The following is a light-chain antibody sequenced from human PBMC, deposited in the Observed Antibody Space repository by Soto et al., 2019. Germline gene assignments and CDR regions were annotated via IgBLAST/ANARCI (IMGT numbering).Light chain of an antibody. CDR1: QSVSSY. CDR2: DAS. Sequence: EIVLTQSPGTLSLSPGERATLSCRASQSVSSYLAWYQQKPGQAPRLLIYDASNRATGIPARFSGSGSGTDFTLTISRLEPEDFAVYYCQQYATSPFTFGPGTKVDIK. CDR3: QQYATSPFT. V-gene: IGKV3-20*01. J-gene: IGKJ3*01.